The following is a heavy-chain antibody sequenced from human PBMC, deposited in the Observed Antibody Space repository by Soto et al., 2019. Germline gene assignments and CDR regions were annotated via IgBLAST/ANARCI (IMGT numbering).Heavy chain of an antibody. D-gene: IGHD1-1*01. CDR3: ARQRYNWNEGRIDAFDI. Sequence: PGESLKISCKGSGYSFTSYWIGWVRQMPGKGLEWMGIIYPGDSDTRYSPSFQGQVTISADKSISTAYLQWSSLKASDTAMYYCARQRYNWNEGRIDAFDIWGQGTMVTVSS. J-gene: IGHJ3*02. V-gene: IGHV5-51*01. CDR2: IYPGDSDT. CDR1: GYSFTSYW.